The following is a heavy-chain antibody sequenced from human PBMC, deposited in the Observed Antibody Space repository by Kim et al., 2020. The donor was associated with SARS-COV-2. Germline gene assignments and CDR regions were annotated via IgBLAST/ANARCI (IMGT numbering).Heavy chain of an antibody. CDR2: SGST. Sequence: SGSTKYNTPLKSRVTISLNTSKNQFSLKLSSLTAADTAVYYCAAGYYFDNLGQGTLVTVSS. D-gene: IGHD2-15*01. CDR3: AAGYYFDN. V-gene: IGHV4-34*01. J-gene: IGHJ4*02.